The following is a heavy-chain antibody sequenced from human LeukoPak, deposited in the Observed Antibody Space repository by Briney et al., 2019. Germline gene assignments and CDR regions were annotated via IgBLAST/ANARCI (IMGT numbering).Heavy chain of an antibody. V-gene: IGHV4-30-4*08. D-gene: IGHD2-8*01. CDR2: ILYSGTT. CDR1: SASISSGGYY. J-gene: IGHJ5*02. CDR3: ARELKVPGTDWFDP. Sequence: SETLSLTCTVSSASISSGGYYWSWIRQPPGKGLEWIAYILYSGTTYNNPSLKSRVTISVDTSKNQFSLKLSSVTAADTAVYYCARELKVPGTDWFDPWGQGTLVTVSS.